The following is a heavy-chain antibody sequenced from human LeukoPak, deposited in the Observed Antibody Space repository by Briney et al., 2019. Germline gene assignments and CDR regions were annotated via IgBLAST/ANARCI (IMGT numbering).Heavy chain of an antibody. CDR3: ARRLWDILTGYPLGFDY. J-gene: IGHJ4*02. CDR2: IYCSGST. V-gene: IGHV4-39*07. Sequence: SETLSLTCTVSGGSISSSSYYWGWIRQPPGKGLEWIGSIYCSGSTYYNPSLKSRVTISVDTSKNQFSLKLSSVTAADTAVYYCARRLWDILTGYPLGFDYWGQGTLVTVSS. CDR1: GGSISSSSYY. D-gene: IGHD3-9*01.